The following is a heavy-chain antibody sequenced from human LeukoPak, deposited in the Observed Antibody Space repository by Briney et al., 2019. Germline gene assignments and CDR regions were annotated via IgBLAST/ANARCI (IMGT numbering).Heavy chain of an antibody. CDR3: ARGRRRTSTPNYYYYMDV. J-gene: IGHJ6*03. Sequence: ASVKVSCKASGYTFTSYDINWVRQATGQGLEWMGLMNPNSGNTGYAQKFQGRVTMTRNTSISTAYMELSSLRSEDTAVYYCARGRRRTSTPNYYYYMDVWGKGTTVTVSS. V-gene: IGHV1-8*01. D-gene: IGHD2-2*01. CDR2: MNPNSGNT. CDR1: GYTFTSYD.